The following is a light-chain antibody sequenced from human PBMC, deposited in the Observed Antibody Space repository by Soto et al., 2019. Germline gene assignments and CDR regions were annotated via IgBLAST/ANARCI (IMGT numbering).Light chain of an antibody. J-gene: IGKJ1*01. CDR1: QSLSNN. CDR3: QQYNKWPRT. Sequence: EIVMTQSPATMSVSPGERATLSCRASQSLSNNLAWYQQKPGQAPRLLIYGASTRATGIPARFSGSGSGTEFTLTISSLQSEDFAVYYCQQYNKWPRTFGQGTNVDI. V-gene: IGKV3-15*01. CDR2: GAS.